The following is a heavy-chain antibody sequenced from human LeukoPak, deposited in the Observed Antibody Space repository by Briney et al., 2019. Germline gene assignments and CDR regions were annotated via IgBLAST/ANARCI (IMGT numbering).Heavy chain of an antibody. CDR1: GFTFSNYA. CDR2: ISGSGGST. D-gene: IGHD5-12*01. V-gene: IGHV3-23*01. Sequence: GGSLRLSCAASGFTFSNYAMSWVRQAPGKGLEWVSAISGSGGSTYYADSVKGRFTISRDNSNNTLYLQVNSLRAEDTALYYCARLVDTVATIPNIDYWGQGTLVTVSS. CDR3: ARLVDTVATIPNIDY. J-gene: IGHJ4*02.